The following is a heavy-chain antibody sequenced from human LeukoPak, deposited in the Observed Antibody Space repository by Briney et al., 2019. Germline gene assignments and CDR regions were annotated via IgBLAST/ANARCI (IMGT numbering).Heavy chain of an antibody. CDR2: INNDRSST. J-gene: IGHJ4*02. CDR1: GFTFSRYW. CDR3: TRGDPGNFDY. V-gene: IGHV3-74*01. Sequence: GGSLRLSCSASGFTFSRYWMHWVRQAPGKGLVWVSRINNDRSSTNYADSVKGRFTISRDNAKNTLYLQMNSLRAEDTAVYYCTRGDPGNFDYWGQGTLATVSS. D-gene: IGHD3-16*01.